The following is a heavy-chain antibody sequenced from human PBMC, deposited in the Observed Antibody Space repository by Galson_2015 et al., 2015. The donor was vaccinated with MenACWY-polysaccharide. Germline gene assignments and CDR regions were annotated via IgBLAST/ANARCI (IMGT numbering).Heavy chain of an antibody. Sequence: SVKVSCKASGYMFTSYDINWVRQAPGHGLEWMGWMNPNSGNTGYAQKFQGRATMTRNTSIRTAYMELSSLRSDDTAVYYCARGVTAAGSGFDYWGQGALVTVSS. D-gene: IGHD6-13*01. CDR2: MNPNSGNT. V-gene: IGHV1-8*01. CDR1: GYMFTSYD. J-gene: IGHJ4*02. CDR3: ARGVTAAGSGFDY.